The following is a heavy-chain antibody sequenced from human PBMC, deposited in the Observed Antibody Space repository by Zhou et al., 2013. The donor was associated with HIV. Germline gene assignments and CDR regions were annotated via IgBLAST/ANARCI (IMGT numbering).Heavy chain of an antibody. D-gene: IGHD3-10*01. CDR2: IIPIFGTA. Sequence: QVQLVQSGAEVKKPGSSAKVSCKASGGSFSRHAITWVRQARGQGLEWMGGIIPIFGTATYAQKFQDRLAITADESTYTAYMELRSLRSDDTAVYYCARRPRGQGYGMDVWGQGTTVTVSS. CDR1: GGSFSRHA. CDR3: ARRPRGQGYGMDV. V-gene: IGHV1-69*12. J-gene: IGHJ6*02.